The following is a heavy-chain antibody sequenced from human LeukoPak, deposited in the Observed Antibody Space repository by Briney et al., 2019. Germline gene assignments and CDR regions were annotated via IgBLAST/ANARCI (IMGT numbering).Heavy chain of an antibody. V-gene: IGHV3-53*01. CDR3: ARLGRPGPYYFDY. CDR1: GFTVSSNY. J-gene: IGHJ4*02. Sequence: GGSLRLSCAASGFTVSSNYMSWVRQAPGKGLEWVSVIYSGGSTYYADSVKGRFTISRDNSKNTLYLQMNSLRAEDTAVYYCARLGRPGPYYFDYWGQGTLVTVSS. D-gene: IGHD3-10*01. CDR2: IYSGGST.